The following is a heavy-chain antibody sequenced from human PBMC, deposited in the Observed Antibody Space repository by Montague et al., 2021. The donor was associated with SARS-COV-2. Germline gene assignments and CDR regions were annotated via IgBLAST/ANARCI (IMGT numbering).Heavy chain of an antibody. CDR2: IYTSGST. J-gene: IGHJ4*02. CDR3: ARADFWSGYRYFDY. CDR1: GGSISSGSYY. Sequence: TLSLTCTVSGGSISSGSYYWSWLRQPAGKGLEWIGRIYTSGSTNYNPSLKSRVTISVDTSKNQFSLKLSSVTAADTAVYYCARADFWSGYRYFDYWGQGTLVTVSS. D-gene: IGHD3-3*01. V-gene: IGHV4-61*02.